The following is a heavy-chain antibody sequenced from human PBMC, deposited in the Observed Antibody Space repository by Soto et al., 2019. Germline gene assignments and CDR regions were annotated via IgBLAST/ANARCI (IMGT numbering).Heavy chain of an antibody. CDR1: GYPFTGYY. V-gene: IGHV1-2*02. Sequence: GSVQVSCKASGYPFTGYYMHWGRQAPGQGLEWMGWINPNSGGTNYAQKFQGRVNMTRDTSISTAYMELSRLRSDDTAVYYCAREVAAAGDPDDWGQGTLVTVSS. D-gene: IGHD6-13*01. CDR3: AREVAAAGDPDD. CDR2: INPNSGGT. J-gene: IGHJ4*02.